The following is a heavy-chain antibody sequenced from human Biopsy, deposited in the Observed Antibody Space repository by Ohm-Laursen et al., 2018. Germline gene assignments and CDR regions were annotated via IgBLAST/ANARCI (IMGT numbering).Heavy chain of an antibody. J-gene: IGHJ6*02. CDR3: AKDLSVYYYYGIDV. Sequence: SLRLFCAASGFAFSYYGMHWVRLAPGKGLEWVAVISYDQITKHYADSVRGRFTISRDNSKNTLYLQVNSLRAEDTAVYYCAKDLSVYYYYGIDVWGQGTTVTVSS. D-gene: IGHD5/OR15-5a*01. CDR1: GFAFSYYG. CDR2: ISYDQITK. V-gene: IGHV3-30*19.